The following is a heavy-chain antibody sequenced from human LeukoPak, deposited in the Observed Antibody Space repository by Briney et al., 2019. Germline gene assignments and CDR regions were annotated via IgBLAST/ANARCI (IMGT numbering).Heavy chain of an antibody. CDR1: GGSFSGYY. CDR2: INHSGST. D-gene: IGHD3-16*02. Sequence: SETLSLTCAVYGGSFSGYYWSWTRQPPGKGLEWIGEINHSGSTNYNPSLKSRVTISVDTSKNQFSLKLSSVTAADTAVYYCARRWADYVWGSYRYSDFDYWGQGTLVTVSS. CDR3: ARRWADYVWGSYRYSDFDY. J-gene: IGHJ4*02. V-gene: IGHV4-34*01.